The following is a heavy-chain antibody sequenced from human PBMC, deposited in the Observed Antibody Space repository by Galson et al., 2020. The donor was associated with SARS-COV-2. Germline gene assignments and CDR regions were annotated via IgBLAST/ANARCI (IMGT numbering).Heavy chain of an antibody. CDR1: GFTFSSYA. V-gene: IGHV3-30-3*01. D-gene: IGHD3-10*01. CDR2: ISYDGSNK. J-gene: IGHJ4*02. CDR3: ARDVAGFGELLAY. Sequence: GESLKISCAASGFTFSSYAMHWVRQAPGKGLEWVAVISYDGSNKYYADSVKGRFTISRDNSKNTLYLQMNSLRAEDTAVYYCARDVAGFGELLAYWGQGTLVTVSS.